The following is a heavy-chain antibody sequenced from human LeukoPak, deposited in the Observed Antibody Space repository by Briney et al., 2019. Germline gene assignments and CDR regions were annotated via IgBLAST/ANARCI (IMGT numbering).Heavy chain of an antibody. CDR1: GFTFSSYV. D-gene: IGHD1-26*01. CDR3: ARYSGIPPRDY. V-gene: IGHV3-23*01. Sequence: GGSLRLSCAASGFTFSSYVMSWVRQAPGKGLEWVSTISGSGGSTHYADSVKGRFTISRDNSKNTLYLRIDRLRAEDTAVYYCARYSGIPPRDYWGQGTLVTVSS. J-gene: IGHJ4*02. CDR2: ISGSGGST.